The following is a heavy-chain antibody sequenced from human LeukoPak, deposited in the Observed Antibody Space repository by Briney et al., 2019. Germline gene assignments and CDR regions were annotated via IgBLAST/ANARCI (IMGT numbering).Heavy chain of an antibody. Sequence: GVSLRLSCAASGFSFSSYWMHWVRQGPGKGLVWVSRINTDGSDTKYADSVKGRFTISRDNAKNTLYLEMNRLRAEDTAVYYCASVRVESGSAANFDNWGQGTLVTVSS. V-gene: IGHV3-74*03. D-gene: IGHD3-10*02. CDR1: GFSFSSYW. CDR3: ASVRVESGSAANFDN. J-gene: IGHJ4*02. CDR2: INTDGSDT.